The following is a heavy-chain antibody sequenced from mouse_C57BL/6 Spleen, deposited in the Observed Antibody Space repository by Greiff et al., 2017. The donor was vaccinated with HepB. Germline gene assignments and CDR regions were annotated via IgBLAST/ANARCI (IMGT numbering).Heavy chain of an antibody. CDR3: ASPNPYYYGSSYGYFDV. CDR1: GYTFTDHT. V-gene: IGHV1-78*01. J-gene: IGHJ1*03. Sequence: QVQLQQSDAELVKPGASVKISCKVSGYTFTDHTIHWMKQRPEQGLEWIGYIYPRDGSTKYNEKFKGKATLTADKSSSTAYMQLNSLTSEDSAVYFCASPNPYYYGSSYGYFDVWGTGTTVTVSS. CDR2: IYPRDGST. D-gene: IGHD1-1*01.